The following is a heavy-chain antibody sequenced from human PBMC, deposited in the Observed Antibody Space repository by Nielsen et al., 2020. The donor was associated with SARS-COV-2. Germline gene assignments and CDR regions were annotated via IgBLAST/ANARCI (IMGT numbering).Heavy chain of an antibody. J-gene: IGHJ6*02. V-gene: IGHV3-48*02. D-gene: IGHD5-12*01. CDR3: AREDGGYEQILNRYYYYGLDV. Sequence: WIRQPPGKGLEWVSYISSSGSTMYYGDSVEGRFTISRDDGKNSVYLQMNSLRDEDTAVYYCAREDGGYEQILNRYYYYGLDVWGQGTTVTVSS. CDR2: ISSSGSTM.